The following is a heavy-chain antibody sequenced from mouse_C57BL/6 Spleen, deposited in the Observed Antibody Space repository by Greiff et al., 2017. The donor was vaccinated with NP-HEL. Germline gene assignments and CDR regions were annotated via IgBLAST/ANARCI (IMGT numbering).Heavy chain of an antibody. J-gene: IGHJ2*01. CDR1: GYTFTDYY. CDR2: INPYNGGT. CDR3: AGVYYDYDQDY. V-gene: IGHV1-19*01. Sequence: VQLQQSGPVLVKPGASVKMSCKASGYTFTDYYMNWVKQSHGKSLEWIGVINPYNGGTSYNQKFKGKATLTVDKSSSTAYMELNSLTSEDSAVYYCAGVYYDYDQDYWGQGTTLTVSS. D-gene: IGHD2-4*01.